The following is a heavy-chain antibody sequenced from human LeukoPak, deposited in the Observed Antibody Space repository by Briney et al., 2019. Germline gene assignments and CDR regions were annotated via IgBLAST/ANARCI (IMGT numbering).Heavy chain of an antibody. CDR2: ISGSGGST. CDR3: ATWYYYDFDY. Sequence: GGSLRLSCAASGFTFSSYGMSWVRQAPGKGLEWVSAISGSGGSTYYADSVKGRFTISRDNSKNTLYLQMNSLRAEDTAVYYCATWYYYDFDYWGQGTLVTVSS. CDR1: GFTFSSYG. D-gene: IGHD3-10*01. V-gene: IGHV3-23*01. J-gene: IGHJ4*02.